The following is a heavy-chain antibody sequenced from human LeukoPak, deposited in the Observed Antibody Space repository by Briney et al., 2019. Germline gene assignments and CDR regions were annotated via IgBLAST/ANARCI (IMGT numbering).Heavy chain of an antibody. CDR1: GFTFSSHD. D-gene: IGHD1-26*01. V-gene: IGHV3-21*01. CDR2: ISSTSSYI. CDR3: ARDSGSYVLAN. Sequence: GGSLRLSCAASGFTFSSHDMHWVRQAPGKGLEWVSSISSTSSYIYYADSVKGRFTISRDNAKNSVYLQMNSLRAEDTAVYYCARDSGSYVLANWGQGTLVTVSS. J-gene: IGHJ4*02.